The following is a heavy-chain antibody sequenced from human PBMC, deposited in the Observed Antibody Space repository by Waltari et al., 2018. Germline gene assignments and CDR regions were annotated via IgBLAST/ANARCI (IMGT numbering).Heavy chain of an antibody. D-gene: IGHD2-15*01. CDR3: VRDGLGSGWTRVDV. CDR1: GFSFSSYE. Sequence: ELQLVESGGGLVQPGGSLRISCVASGFSFSSYEMNLVRQAQGKFLEWISYISDGDKSISYAESVKGRFTVSRDNAKNSLHLQMNNLRAEDTATYYCVRDGLGSGWTRVDVWGQGTTVTVSS. V-gene: IGHV3-48*03. CDR2: ISDGDKSI. J-gene: IGHJ6*02.